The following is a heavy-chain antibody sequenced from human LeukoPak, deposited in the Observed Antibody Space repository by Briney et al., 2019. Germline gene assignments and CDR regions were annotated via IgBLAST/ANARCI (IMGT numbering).Heavy chain of an antibody. V-gene: IGHV3-21*04. D-gene: IGHD3-22*01. CDR2: ISSSSSYI. Sequence: GGSLRLSCAASGFTFSSYSMNWVRQAPGKGLEWVSSISSSSSYIYYADSVKGRFTISRDNAKNSLYLQMNSLRAEDTALYYCAKARNPYYYDSSGKQDAFDIWGQGTMVTVSS. CDR3: AKARNPYYYDSSGKQDAFDI. CDR1: GFTFSSYS. J-gene: IGHJ3*02.